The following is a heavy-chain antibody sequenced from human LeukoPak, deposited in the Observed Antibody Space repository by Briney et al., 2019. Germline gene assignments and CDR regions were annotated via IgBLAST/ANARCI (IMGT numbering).Heavy chain of an antibody. CDR3: ARNRMATIVHDAHDI. D-gene: IGHD5-24*01. V-gene: IGHV4-59*01. Sequence: SETLSLTCTVSDVSISSYYWSWIQQPPGKGLEWIGYIYYSGSTNYNPSLKSRVTISVDTSKNQFSLKLSSVTAADTAVYYCARNRMATIVHDAHDIWGQGTMVTVSS. J-gene: IGHJ3*02. CDR1: DVSISSYY. CDR2: IYYSGST.